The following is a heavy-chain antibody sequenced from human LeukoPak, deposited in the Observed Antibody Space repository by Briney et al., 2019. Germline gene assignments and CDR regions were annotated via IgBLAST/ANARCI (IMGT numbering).Heavy chain of an antibody. Sequence: PSETMSLTWTVSGGSISSSSYYWDWIRQPPGKGLEWIGRIYYSGSTYYNPSPKSRVTISVDTAKNQFSLKLSSVTAADTAVYYCASQMAGFWSGYAYYYYYMDVWGKGTTVAVSS. CDR3: ASQMAGFWSGYAYYYYYMDV. CDR2: IYYSGST. D-gene: IGHD3-3*01. J-gene: IGHJ6*03. CDR1: GGSISSSSYY. V-gene: IGHV4-39*01.